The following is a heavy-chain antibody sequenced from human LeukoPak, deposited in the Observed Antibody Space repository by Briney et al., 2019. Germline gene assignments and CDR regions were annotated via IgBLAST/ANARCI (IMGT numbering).Heavy chain of an antibody. J-gene: IGHJ4*02. CDR1: GFTFSNYV. CDR3: AKDAQRGFDYSNSLEY. D-gene: IGHD4-11*01. Sequence: GGSLRLSCAASGFTFSNYVMSWVRQAPGKGLEWVAVIWSDATEKYYGDAVKGRFTISRDNSRNTLYLQMNSLRAEDTAVYYCAKDAQRGFDYSNSLEYWGQGTLVTVSS. CDR2: IWSDATEK. V-gene: IGHV3-33*06.